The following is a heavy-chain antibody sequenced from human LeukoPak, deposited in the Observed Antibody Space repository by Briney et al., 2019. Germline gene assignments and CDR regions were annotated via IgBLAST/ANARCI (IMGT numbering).Heavy chain of an antibody. D-gene: IGHD5-12*01. CDR1: GYSISSGYY. V-gene: IGHV3-21*01. CDR3: ARGEYSGRFDPGLGYYFDY. J-gene: IGHJ4*02. CDR2: ISSSNSYR. Sequence: PSETLSLTCTVSGYSISSGYYWGWVRQAPGKGLEWVSSISSSNSYRYYADSVKGRFTISRDNAKNSLYLQMNSLRAEDTAVYYCARGEYSGRFDPGLGYYFDYWGQGTLVTVSS.